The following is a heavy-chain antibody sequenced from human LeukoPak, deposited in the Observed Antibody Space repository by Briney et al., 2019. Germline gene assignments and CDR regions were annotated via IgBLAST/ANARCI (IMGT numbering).Heavy chain of an antibody. J-gene: IGHJ4*02. CDR2: INWNGGST. V-gene: IGHV3-20*04. D-gene: IGHD6-19*01. CDR1: GFTFDDYG. CDR3: AGGDSSGWQYYFDY. Sequence: GGSLRLSCAASGFTFDDYGMSWVRQAPGKGLEWVSGINWNGGSTGYADSVKGRFTISRDNAKNSLYLQMNSLRAEDTALYYCAGGDSSGWQYYFDYWGQGTLVTVSS.